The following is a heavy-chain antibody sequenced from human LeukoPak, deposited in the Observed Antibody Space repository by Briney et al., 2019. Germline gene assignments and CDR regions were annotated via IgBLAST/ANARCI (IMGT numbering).Heavy chain of an antibody. CDR2: ISTRSSTR. Sequence: GGSLRLSCVASGFTFSSYSMNWVRQAPGKGLEWLSYISTRSSTRYYADSVKGRFTISRDNARNSLYLQMNSLRAEDTALYYCARDASGGYDHWGQGTLVNVSS. J-gene: IGHJ5*02. D-gene: IGHD1-26*01. CDR3: ARDASGGYDH. CDR1: GFTFSSYS. V-gene: IGHV3-48*04.